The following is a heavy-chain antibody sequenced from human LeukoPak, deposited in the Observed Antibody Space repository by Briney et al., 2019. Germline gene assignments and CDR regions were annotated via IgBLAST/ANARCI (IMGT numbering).Heavy chain of an antibody. CDR1: GFTFSSYG. CDR2: ISYDGSNK. D-gene: IGHD3-10*01. Sequence: PGGSLRLSCAASGFTFSSYGMHWVRQAPGKGLEWVAVISYDGSNKYYADSVKGRFTISRDNSKNTLYLQMNSLRAEDTAVYYCANIPFGELRAQYDAFDIWGQGTMVTVSS. CDR3: ANIPFGELRAQYDAFDI. J-gene: IGHJ3*02. V-gene: IGHV3-30*18.